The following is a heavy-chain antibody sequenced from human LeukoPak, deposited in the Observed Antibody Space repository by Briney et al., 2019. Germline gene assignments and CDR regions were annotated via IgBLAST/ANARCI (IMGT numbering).Heavy chain of an antibody. CDR3: ARYRYGGPADY. CDR1: GSAIRSGFY. V-gene: IGHV4-38-2*01. J-gene: IGHJ4*02. D-gene: IGHD3-16*02. CDR2: IYHGGST. Sequence: SETLSLTCAVSGSAIRSGFYWGWLRQPPGKELKWIGSIYHGGSTYYTPSLKSRVTISVDTSKNHFSLSLNSVTVADTAVYYCARYRYGGPADYWGPGIQITVSS.